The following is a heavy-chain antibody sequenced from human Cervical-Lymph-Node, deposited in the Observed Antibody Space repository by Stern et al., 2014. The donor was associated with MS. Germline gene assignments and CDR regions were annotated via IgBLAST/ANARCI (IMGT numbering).Heavy chain of an antibody. CDR1: GGSISNDNFF. V-gene: IGHV4-61*02. Sequence: QVQLQESGPGLVKPSQTLSLTCTVSGGSISNDNFFWSWIRQPAGKGLEWIGRVYLSGSTNYNPSLKRRVTLSMDTSMNQFSLQLTSVTAADTAVYYCALGAEWFDPWGQGTLVTVSS. CDR3: ALGAEWFDP. CDR2: VYLSGST. J-gene: IGHJ5*02. D-gene: IGHD1-26*01.